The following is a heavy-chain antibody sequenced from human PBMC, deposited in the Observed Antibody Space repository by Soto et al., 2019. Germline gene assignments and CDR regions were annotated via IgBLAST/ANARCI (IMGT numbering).Heavy chain of an antibody. Sequence: ASVKVSCKASGYTFTSYYMHWMRQAPGQGLEWMGIINPSGGSTSYAQKFQGRVTMTRDTSTSTVYMELSSLRSEDTAVYYCARESITGTRWFDPWGQGTLVTVSS. D-gene: IGHD1-20*01. CDR1: GYTFTSYY. CDR3: ARESITGTRWFDP. CDR2: INPSGGST. J-gene: IGHJ5*02. V-gene: IGHV1-46*01.